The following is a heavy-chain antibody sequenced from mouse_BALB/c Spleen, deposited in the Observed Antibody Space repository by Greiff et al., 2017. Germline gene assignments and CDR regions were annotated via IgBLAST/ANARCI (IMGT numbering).Heavy chain of an antibody. D-gene: IGHD1-1*01. CDR3: AYDYYGSPYAMDY. J-gene: IGHJ4*01. CDR2: IDPANGNT. V-gene: IGHV14-3*02. Sequence: VQLKESGAELVKPGASVKLSCTASGFNIKDTYMHWVKQRPEQGLEWIGRIDPANGNTKYDPKFQGKATITADTSSNTAYLQLSSLTSEDTAVYYCAYDYYGSPYAMDYWGQGTSVTVSS. CDR1: GFNIKDTY.